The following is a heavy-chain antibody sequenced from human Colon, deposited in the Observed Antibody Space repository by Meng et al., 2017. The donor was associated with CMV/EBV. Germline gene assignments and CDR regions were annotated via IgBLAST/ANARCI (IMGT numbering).Heavy chain of an antibody. V-gene: IGHV1-18*01. J-gene: IGHJ4*02. Sequence: ASVKVSCKASGYTFSMFGVSWVRQAPGQGLEWMGWISGHNGNTNYAQKYQGRVTLTTDTSTSTAYMELRSLRSDDTAMYYCVRDSRIAAAGMEFCNWGQGTLVTVSS. CDR3: VRDSRIAAAGMEFCN. CDR2: ISGHNGNT. CDR1: GYTFSMFG. D-gene: IGHD6-13*01.